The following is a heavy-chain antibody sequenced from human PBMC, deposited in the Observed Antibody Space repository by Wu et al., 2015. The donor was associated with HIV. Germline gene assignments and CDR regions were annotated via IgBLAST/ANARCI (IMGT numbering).Heavy chain of an antibody. V-gene: IGHV1-2*02. J-gene: IGHJ3*01. CDR1: GDIFVAYF. Sequence: QLVQSGAEVKKPGASVKVSCKASGDIFVAYFMHWVRQAPGQGLEWMGWVNPASGGTNYAHKFQGRVTMTWDTSSSTTYLELSSLRSDDTAVYYCARGLGGRFYGSDGSFQGAFDLWGQGTKVTVSS. CDR3: ARGLGGRFYGSDGSFQGAFDL. CDR2: VNPASGGT. D-gene: IGHD2-15*01.